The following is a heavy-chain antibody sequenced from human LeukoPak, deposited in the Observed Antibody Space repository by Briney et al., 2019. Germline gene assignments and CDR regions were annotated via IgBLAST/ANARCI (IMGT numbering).Heavy chain of an antibody. D-gene: IGHD4/OR15-4a*01. Sequence: GGSLRLSCVASGVTFGTYGLHWVRQAPGKGPERVAFIRFDGGDKYYADSVKGRFTVSRDNSKNTLYLQMNSLRIEDTAMYYCAKVLPLTFYYMDVWGKGTTVTVSS. CDR3: AKVLPLTFYYMDV. CDR2: IRFDGGDK. J-gene: IGHJ6*03. CDR1: GVTFGTYG. V-gene: IGHV3-30*02.